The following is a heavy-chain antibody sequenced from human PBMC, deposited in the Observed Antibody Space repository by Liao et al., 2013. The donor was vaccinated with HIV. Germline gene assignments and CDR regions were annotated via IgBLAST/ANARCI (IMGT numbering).Heavy chain of an antibody. CDR2: IYTSGST. D-gene: IGHD3-22*01. V-gene: IGHV4-59*10. CDR3: ARATYYYDSSGYIPAYYFDY. Sequence: QVQLQQWGAGLLKPSETLSLTCAVYGGSISSYYWSWIRQPAGKGLEWIGRIYTSGSTNYNPSLKSRVTMSVDTSKNQFSLKLSSVTAADTAVYYCARATYYYDSSGYIPAYYFDYWGQGTLVTVSS. CDR1: GGSISSYY. J-gene: IGHJ4*02.